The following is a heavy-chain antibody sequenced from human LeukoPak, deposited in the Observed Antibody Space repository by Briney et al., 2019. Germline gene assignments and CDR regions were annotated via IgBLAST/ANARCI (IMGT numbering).Heavy chain of an antibody. J-gene: IGHJ4*02. CDR3: ARTDSSGLHYFDY. Sequence: GGSLRLSCAASGFTLSDYYMSWIRQAPGKGLEWVSYISSSGSTIYYADSVKGRFTISRDNAKNSLYLQMNSLRAEDTAVYYCARTDSSGLHYFDYWGQGTLVTVSS. V-gene: IGHV3-11*01. CDR2: ISSSGSTI. D-gene: IGHD6-19*01. CDR1: GFTLSDYY.